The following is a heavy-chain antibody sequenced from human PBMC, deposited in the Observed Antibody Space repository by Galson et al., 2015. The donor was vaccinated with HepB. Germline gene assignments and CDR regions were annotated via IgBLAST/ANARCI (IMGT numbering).Heavy chain of an antibody. D-gene: IGHD6-13*01. CDR2: ISYDGSNK. V-gene: IGHV3-30*04. CDR3: AKDIKHSSSGLAFDY. Sequence: SLRLSCAASGFTFSSYAMHWVRQAPGKGLEWVAVISYDGSNKYYADSVKGRFTISRDNSKNTLYLQMNSLRAEDTAAYYCAKDIKHSSSGLAFDYWGQGTLVTVSS. J-gene: IGHJ4*02. CDR1: GFTFSSYA.